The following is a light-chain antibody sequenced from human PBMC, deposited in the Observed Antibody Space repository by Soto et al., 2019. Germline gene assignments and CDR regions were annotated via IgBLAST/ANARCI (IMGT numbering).Light chain of an antibody. Sequence: EIVLTQSPATLSLSPGERATLSCRASQSVSSYLAWYQQKPGQAPRLLIYDASNRATGIPARFSASGSGTDFTPTISSLEPEDSAVYYCQQRGNWITFGPGTRLEIK. CDR2: DAS. J-gene: IGKJ5*01. CDR3: QQRGNWIT. CDR1: QSVSSY. V-gene: IGKV3-11*01.